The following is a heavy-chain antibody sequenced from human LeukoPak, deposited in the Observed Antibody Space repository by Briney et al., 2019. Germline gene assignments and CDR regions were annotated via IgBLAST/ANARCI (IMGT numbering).Heavy chain of an antibody. Sequence: GGSLRLSCAASGFTFSYYAMHWVRQAPGKGLEFVSMISSDGSRTYYANSVRGRFTISRDNSKNTLYLQMGSLRAEGMAVYYCARDRGGPSDGFDIWGQGTLVTVSS. D-gene: IGHD3-16*01. J-gene: IGHJ3*02. CDR3: ARDRGGPSDGFDI. CDR2: ISSDGSRT. V-gene: IGHV3-64*01. CDR1: GFTFSYYA.